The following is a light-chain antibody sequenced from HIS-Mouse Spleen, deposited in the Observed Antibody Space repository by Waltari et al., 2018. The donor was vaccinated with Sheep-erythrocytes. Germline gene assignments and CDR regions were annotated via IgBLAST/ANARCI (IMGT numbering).Light chain of an antibody. CDR2: EGS. CDR3: CSYAGSSTLV. Sequence: QSALTQPASVSGSPGQSITISCTVTSSDVGSYNLLSWYQQHPGKAPKLMIYEGSKRPSGVSNRFSGSKSGNTASLTISGLQAEDEADYYCCSYAGSSTLVFGGGTKLTVL. V-gene: IGLV2-23*01. J-gene: IGLJ2*01. CDR1: SSDVGSYNL.